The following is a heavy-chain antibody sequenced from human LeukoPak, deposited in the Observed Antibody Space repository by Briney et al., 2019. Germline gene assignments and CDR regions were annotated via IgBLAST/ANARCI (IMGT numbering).Heavy chain of an antibody. CDR1: GYTFTSYY. D-gene: IGHD6-6*01. Sequence: GASVKVSCKASGYTFTSYYMHWVRQAPGQGLEWMGWISAYNGNTNYAQKLQGRVTMTTDTSTSTAYMELRSLRSDDTVVYYCARRSSIAARPGWFDPWGQGTLVTVSS. CDR3: ARRSSIAARPGWFDP. CDR2: ISAYNGNT. V-gene: IGHV1-18*04. J-gene: IGHJ5*02.